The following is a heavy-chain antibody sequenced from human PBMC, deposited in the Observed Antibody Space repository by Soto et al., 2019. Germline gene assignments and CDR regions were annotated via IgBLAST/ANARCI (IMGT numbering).Heavy chain of an antibody. J-gene: IGHJ4*02. D-gene: IGHD6-19*01. CDR3: AGDGVSSAGDFD. Sequence: QVQLQESGPGLVKPSETLSLTCTVSGASVNSATYYWSWIRQPPGKGLEWIGDISYSGSTNYNPSLQSRVTISADTSKNQFSLNVISVTAADTAVYYCAGDGVSSAGDFDWGQGTLVTVSS. V-gene: IGHV4-61*01. CDR1: GASVNSATYY. CDR2: ISYSGST.